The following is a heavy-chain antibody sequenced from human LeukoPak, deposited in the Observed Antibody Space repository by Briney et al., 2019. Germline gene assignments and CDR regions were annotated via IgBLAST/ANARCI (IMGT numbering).Heavy chain of an antibody. CDR3: ARGDIYFDD. Sequence: YYINWVREMPGTGPERRGKIDVSDSYTYYSPSFQGHVTISADNSITTAYLQWSSLKASDSAMYYCARGDIYFDDWGQGTLVTVSS. CDR1: YY. CDR2: IDVSDSYT. D-gene: IGHD3-16*01. J-gene: IGHJ4*02. V-gene: IGHV5-10-1*01.